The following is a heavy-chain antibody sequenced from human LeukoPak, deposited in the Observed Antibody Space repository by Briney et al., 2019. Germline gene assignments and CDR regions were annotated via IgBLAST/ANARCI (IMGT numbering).Heavy chain of an antibody. J-gene: IGHJ4*02. CDR2: IYYSGST. D-gene: IGHD3-3*01. CDR3: QSRFLEWLLDY. Sequence: SETLSLTCTVSGGSVSSGSYYWSWIRQPPGKGLEWIGYIYYSGSTNYNPSLKSRVTISVDTSKNQFSLKLSSVTAADTAIYYCQSRFLEWLLDYWGQGTLVTVSS. CDR1: GGSVSSGSYY. V-gene: IGHV4-61*01.